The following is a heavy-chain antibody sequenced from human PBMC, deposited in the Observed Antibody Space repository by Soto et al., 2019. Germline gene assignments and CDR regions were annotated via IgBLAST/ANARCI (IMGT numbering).Heavy chain of an antibody. Sequence: GGSLRLSCAASGFTFSDYYMSWIRQAPGKGLEWVSYISSSGSTIYYADSVKGRFTISRDNAKNSLYLQMNSLRAEDTAVYYCARRGYCSSTSCYDGSVGYYYYMDVWGKGTTVTVSS. V-gene: IGHV3-11*01. CDR1: GFTFSDYY. J-gene: IGHJ6*03. D-gene: IGHD2-2*01. CDR3: ARRGYCSSTSCYDGSVGYYYYMDV. CDR2: ISSSGSTI.